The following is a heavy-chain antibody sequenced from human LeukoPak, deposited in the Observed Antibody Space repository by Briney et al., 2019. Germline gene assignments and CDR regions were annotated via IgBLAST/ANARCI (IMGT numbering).Heavy chain of an antibody. V-gene: IGHV3-15*07. Sequence: MPGGSLRLSCAASGFTFTNAWMNWVRQAPGKGLEWVGRIKSKADGETIDYAAPVKGRFTFSRDDSKNMLYLQMNSLKSEDTAVYYCSTLTSRGLSDSWGQGTLVTVSS. D-gene: IGHD1-20*01. CDR1: GFTFTNAW. CDR3: STLTSRGLSDS. J-gene: IGHJ4*02. CDR2: IKSKADGETI.